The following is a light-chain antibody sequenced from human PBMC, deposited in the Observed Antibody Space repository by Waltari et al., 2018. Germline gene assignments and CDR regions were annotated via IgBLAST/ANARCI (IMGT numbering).Light chain of an antibody. CDR1: QNVDSSD. CDR2: GAS. Sequence: EIVLTQSPGTLSLSPGERATLSCRASQNVDSSDLTWYQQKPGQSPRLLIYGASSRANGIPDRFSGSGSGTDFTLTISRLEPEDFAVYYCQLYGTFGQGTKLEIK. CDR3: QLYGT. V-gene: IGKV3-20*01. J-gene: IGKJ2*01.